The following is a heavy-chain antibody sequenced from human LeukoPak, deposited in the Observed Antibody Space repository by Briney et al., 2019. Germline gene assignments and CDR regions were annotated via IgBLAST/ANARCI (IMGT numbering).Heavy chain of an antibody. D-gene: IGHD1-26*01. CDR2: MNPNSGNT. V-gene: IGHV1-8*01. CDR1: GNTFTRYD. Sequence: SLTVSPKAYGNTFTRYDINWVRQATRQGIEWMGWMNPNSGNTGYAQKFQGRVTMTRNTSISTAYMELSSLRSEDTAVYYCARREYYHYYMDVWGKGTTVTVSS. CDR3: ARREYYHYYMDV. J-gene: IGHJ6*03.